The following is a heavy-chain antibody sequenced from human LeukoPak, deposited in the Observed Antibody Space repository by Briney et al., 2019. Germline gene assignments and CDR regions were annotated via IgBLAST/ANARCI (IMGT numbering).Heavy chain of an antibody. D-gene: IGHD3-10*01. Sequence: GGSLRLSCAAHGFTFSDSNMHSVRQAPGKGLDWVALMSPDGNKKYYADSVKGRFTISRDNSKNTVDLQLISLRAEDTAVYYCARDLIGRYTFDYCGQGTLVTVSS. J-gene: IGHJ4*02. CDR1: GFTFSDSN. CDR3: ARDLIGRYTFDY. CDR2: MSPDGNKK. V-gene: IGHV3-30-3*01.